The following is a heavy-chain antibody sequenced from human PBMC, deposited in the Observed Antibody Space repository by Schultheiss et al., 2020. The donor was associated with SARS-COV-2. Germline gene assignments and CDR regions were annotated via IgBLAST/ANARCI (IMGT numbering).Heavy chain of an antibody. Sequence: SCKASGGTFSSYAMSWVRQAPGKGLEWVSSVSASGGSTYYADSVKGRFTISRDNSKNTLYLQMNSLRAEDTAVYYCTTDSVNDYGEIRYWGQGTLVTVSS. V-gene: IGHV3-23*01. CDR1: GGTFSSYA. D-gene: IGHD4-17*01. CDR3: TTDSVNDYGEIRY. CDR2: VSASGGST. J-gene: IGHJ4*02.